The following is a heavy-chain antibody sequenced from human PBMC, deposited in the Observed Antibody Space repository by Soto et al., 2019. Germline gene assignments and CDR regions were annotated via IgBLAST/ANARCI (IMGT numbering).Heavy chain of an antibody. CDR1: GGSINSEHYH. CDR3: VSEYYCGDRDYYCLDV. V-gene: IGHV4-30-4*01. J-gene: IGHJ6*02. Sequence: QVQLQESGPGLVRPSQTLSLTCTVSGGSINSEHYHWTWIRQAPGKGLEWIGYIHYTGSIRYNPSLHYQVTMSGDASKYLVSLNLCSVTAADTAVDFCVSEYYCGDRDYYCLDVWGQGTTVTVSS. D-gene: IGHD2-21*02. CDR2: IHYTGSI.